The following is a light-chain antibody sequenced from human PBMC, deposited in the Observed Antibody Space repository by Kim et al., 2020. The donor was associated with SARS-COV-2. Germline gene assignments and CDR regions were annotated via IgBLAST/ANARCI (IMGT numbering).Light chain of an antibody. V-gene: IGKV3-15*01. J-gene: IGKJ4*01. CDR2: DAS. Sequence: EIMLTQSPLTLSVSPGERATLSCRASQSVGRHLAWYQQKPAQAPRLLIFDASTRATGIPARFSGSGSGTDFTLTISSLQSEDSAVYYCQKYYNWPLTFGGGTKLEI. CDR1: QSVGRH. CDR3: QKYYNWPLT.